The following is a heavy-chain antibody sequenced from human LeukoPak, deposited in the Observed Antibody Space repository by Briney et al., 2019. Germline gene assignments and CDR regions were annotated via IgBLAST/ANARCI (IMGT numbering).Heavy chain of an antibody. Sequence: GGSLRLSCAGSGFTFSSYSMKWVRQAPGKELEWVSSISSSSSYIYYADSVKGRFTISRDNSKNSLYLQMNSLRAEDTAVYYCARVAVRATEMDFWGKGITVTVSS. J-gene: IGHJ6*04. CDR3: ARVAVRATEMDF. D-gene: IGHD1-26*01. CDR2: ISSSSSYI. V-gene: IGHV3-21*01. CDR1: GFTFSSYS.